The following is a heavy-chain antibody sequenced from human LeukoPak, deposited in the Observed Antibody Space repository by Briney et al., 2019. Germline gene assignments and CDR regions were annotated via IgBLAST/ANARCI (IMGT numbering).Heavy chain of an antibody. D-gene: IGHD2-15*01. CDR3: AKQLGYCSDGSCYFPY. CDR2: INSDGSST. CDR1: GFTFSSYW. Sequence: GGSLRLSCAASGFTFSSYWMHWVRQAPGKGLVWVSRINSDGSSTSYADSVKGRFTISRDNSKSTLCLQMNSLRAEDTAVYYCAKQLGYCSDGSCYFPYWGQGTLVTVSS. J-gene: IGHJ4*02. V-gene: IGHV3-74*01.